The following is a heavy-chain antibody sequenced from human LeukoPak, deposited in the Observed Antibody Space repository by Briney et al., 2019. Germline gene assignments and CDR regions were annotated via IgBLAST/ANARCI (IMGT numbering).Heavy chain of an antibody. CDR2: IWYDGSNK. CDR1: GFTFTSYG. D-gene: IGHD3-9*01. Sequence: GGSLRLSCAASGFTFTSYGMHWARQAPGKGLEWVAVIWYDGSNKYYADSVKGRFTISKDNANNMVYLQMNSLRAEDTAVYYCARDFDFYFDYWGQGTLVTVSS. J-gene: IGHJ4*02. CDR3: ARDFDFYFDY. V-gene: IGHV3-33*01.